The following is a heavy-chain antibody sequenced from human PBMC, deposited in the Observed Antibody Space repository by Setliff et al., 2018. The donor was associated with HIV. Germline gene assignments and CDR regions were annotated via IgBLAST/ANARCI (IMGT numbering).Heavy chain of an antibody. D-gene: IGHD3-16*01. Sequence: PSETLSLTCTVSGGSISSYYWSWIRQPPGKGLEWIGYIYYSGTTNYNPSLKSRVTISVDTSKNQFSLKLSSVTAADTAVYYCARQGTYTHYMDVWGKGTTVTVSS. CDR1: GGSISSYY. CDR3: ARQGTYTHYMDV. J-gene: IGHJ6*03. V-gene: IGHV4-59*08. CDR2: IYYSGTT.